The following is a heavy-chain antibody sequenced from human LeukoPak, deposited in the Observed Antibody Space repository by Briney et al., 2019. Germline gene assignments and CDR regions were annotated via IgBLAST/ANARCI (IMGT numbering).Heavy chain of an antibody. CDR1: GFTFSRNA. CDR2: ISGSGSDT. V-gene: IGHV3-23*01. J-gene: IGHJ4*02. D-gene: IGHD7-27*01. Sequence: GGSLRLSCAASGFTFSRNAMIWVRHAPGKGLEWISAISGSGSDTYYADSVKGRFTIFRDNSKNTVYLRMNSLRAEDTAVYYCAKDPWGSRGYFDYWGQGTLVTVSS. CDR3: AKDPWGSRGYFDY.